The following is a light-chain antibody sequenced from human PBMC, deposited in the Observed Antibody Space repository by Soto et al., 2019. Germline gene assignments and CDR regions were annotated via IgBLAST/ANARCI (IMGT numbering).Light chain of an antibody. J-gene: IGKJ1*01. CDR1: QSLVDSDGNTH. CDR2: KVS. V-gene: IGKV2-30*01. CDR3: MQGTQWPRT. Sequence: DVVMTQSPLFLPVTLGQPASVSCRSSQSLVDSDGNTHLTWYQQRPGQSPRRLIYKVSKRDSRVPDRFSGSGSGTDFTLKIIRVEAEDVGVYYCMQGTQWPRTFGQGTKVEI.